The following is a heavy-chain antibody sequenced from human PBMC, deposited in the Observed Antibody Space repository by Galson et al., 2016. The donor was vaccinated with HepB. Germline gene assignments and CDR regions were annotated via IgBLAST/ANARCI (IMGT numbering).Heavy chain of an antibody. Sequence: ETLSLTCTVSGGSISTDYWSWIRQPPGKGLEWIGYSYYSGSTNNNPSLKSRVTISVDTSKNQFSMKLTTVTAADTAVYYCARVGSYAFDIWGQGTMVTVSS. CDR3: ARVGSYAFDI. CDR1: GGSISTDY. V-gene: IGHV4-59*01. J-gene: IGHJ3*02. CDR2: SYYSGST. D-gene: IGHD3-16*01.